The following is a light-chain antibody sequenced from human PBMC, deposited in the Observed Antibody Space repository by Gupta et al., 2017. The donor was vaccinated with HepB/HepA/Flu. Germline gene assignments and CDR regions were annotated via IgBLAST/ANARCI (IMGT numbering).Light chain of an antibody. V-gene: IGLV2-14*01. J-gene: IGLJ1*01. CDR2: DVS. CDR1: SSDVGLYKY. CDR3: TSYTSSSTLV. Sequence: QSALTQPASVSGSPGQSITISCTGTSSDVGLYKYVSWYQQFPGKVPKLIIYDVSNRPAGISNRFSGSKSGNTASLSISGLQAEDEADYYCTSYTSSSTLVFGTGTKVTVL.